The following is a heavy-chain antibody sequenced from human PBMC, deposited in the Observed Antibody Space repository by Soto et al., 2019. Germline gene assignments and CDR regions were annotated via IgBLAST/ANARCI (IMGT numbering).Heavy chain of an antibody. CDR3: AITPIAAAGPTVYGMDV. J-gene: IGHJ6*02. V-gene: IGHV5-51*01. CDR2: IYPGDSDT. D-gene: IGHD6-13*01. Sequence: PGESLKISCKGSGYSFTSYWIGWVRQMPGKGLEWMGIIYPGDSDTRYSPSFQGQVTISADKSISTAYLQWSSLKASDTAMYYCAITPIAAAGPTVYGMDVWGQGTTVTVSS. CDR1: GYSFTSYW.